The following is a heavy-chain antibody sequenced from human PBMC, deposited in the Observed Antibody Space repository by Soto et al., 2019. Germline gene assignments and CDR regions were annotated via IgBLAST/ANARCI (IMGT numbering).Heavy chain of an antibody. Sequence: QVQLQESGPGLVKPSQTLSLTCTVSGGSISSGGYYWSWIRQHPGKGLEWIGYIYYSGSTYYNPSLKSRVTISVDTSKNQFSLKLSSVTAADTAVYYCARYRVTIFGVAENWFDPWGQGTLVTVSS. CDR2: IYYSGST. D-gene: IGHD3-3*01. CDR3: ARYRVTIFGVAENWFDP. J-gene: IGHJ5*02. V-gene: IGHV4-31*03. CDR1: GGSISSGGYY.